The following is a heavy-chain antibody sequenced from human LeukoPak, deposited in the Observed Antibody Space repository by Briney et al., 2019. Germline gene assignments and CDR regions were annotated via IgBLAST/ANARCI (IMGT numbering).Heavy chain of an antibody. CDR2: ISAYNGNT. Sequence: ASVKVSCKASGYTFTGYYMHWVRQAPGQGLEWMGWISAYNGNTNYAQKLQGRVTMTTDTSTSTAYMELRSLRSDDTAVYYCARDSHPGIVVVPPNYYFDYWGQGTLVTVSS. CDR1: GYTFTGYY. D-gene: IGHD3-22*01. J-gene: IGHJ4*02. CDR3: ARDSHPGIVVVPPNYYFDY. V-gene: IGHV1-18*04.